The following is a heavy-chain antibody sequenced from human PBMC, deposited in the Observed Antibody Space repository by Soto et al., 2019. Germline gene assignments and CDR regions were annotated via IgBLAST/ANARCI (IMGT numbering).Heavy chain of an antibody. CDR2: IWDDGSNK. CDR3: ARDTARAMVRIYYGMDV. V-gene: IGHV3-33*01. J-gene: IGHJ6*02. Sequence: QVQLVESGGGVVQPGRSLRLSCAASGFTFSSYGMHWVRQAPGKGLEWVAVIWDDGSNKYYADSVKGRFTISRDNSKNTLYLQMNSLRAEDTAVDYCARDTARAMVRIYYGMDVWGQGTTVTVSS. CDR1: GFTFSSYG. D-gene: IGHD3-10*01.